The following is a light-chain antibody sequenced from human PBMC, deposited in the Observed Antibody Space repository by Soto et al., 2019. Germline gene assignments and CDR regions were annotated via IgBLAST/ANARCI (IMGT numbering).Light chain of an antibody. CDR1: QSIGHW. Sequence: DIQMTQSPSTLSASVGDRVTITCRASQSIGHWLAWYQQKPGKAPKVLIYGASRLESGVPSRFSGSGSGTGFTLTISSLQPDYFATYYGQQYNSYLYTFGQGTKLEIK. CDR2: GAS. CDR3: QQYNSYLYT. J-gene: IGKJ2*01. V-gene: IGKV1-5*03.